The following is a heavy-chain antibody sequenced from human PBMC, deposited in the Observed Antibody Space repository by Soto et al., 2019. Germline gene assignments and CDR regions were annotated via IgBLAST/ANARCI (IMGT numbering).Heavy chain of an antibody. CDR2: ISSSSSYI. J-gene: IGHJ6*02. V-gene: IGHV3-21*01. Sequence: GGSLRLSCAASGFTFSSYSMNWVRQAPGKGLEWVSSISSSSSYIYYADSVKGRFTISRDNAKNSLYLQMNSLRAEDTAVYYCDGRVRPSGYYYYYGMDVWGQGTTVTVSS. D-gene: IGHD3-10*01. CDR1: GFTFSSYS. CDR3: DGRVRPSGYYYYYGMDV.